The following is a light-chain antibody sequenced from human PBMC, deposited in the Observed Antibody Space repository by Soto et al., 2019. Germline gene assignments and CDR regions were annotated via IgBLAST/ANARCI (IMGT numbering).Light chain of an antibody. Sequence: QSVLTQPASVSGSPGQSITISCTGTSSDVGSYNLVSWYQQHPGKAPKLMIYGVSKRPSGVSNRLSGSKSGNTASLTISGLQAEDEADYYCCSYAGSSAYVFGPGTKVNVL. CDR1: SSDVGSYNL. CDR3: CSYAGSSAYV. V-gene: IGLV2-23*02. J-gene: IGLJ1*01. CDR2: GVS.